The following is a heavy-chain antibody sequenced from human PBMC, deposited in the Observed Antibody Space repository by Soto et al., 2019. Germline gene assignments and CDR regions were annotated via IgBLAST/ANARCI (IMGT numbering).Heavy chain of an antibody. CDR2: IYFRGST. D-gene: IGHD3-22*01. CDR1: GGSISSYY. V-gene: IGHV4-59*01. J-gene: IGHJ4*02. Sequence: SETLSLTCTVSGGSISSYYWSWFRQPAGKGVEWIGYIYFRGSTNYNPSLKSRVTISVDTSKNQVSLKLNSATAADTAMYYCARDGDYYDSSGYYWRYFDYGGQGTLVTVSS. CDR3: ARDGDYYDSSGYYWRYFDY.